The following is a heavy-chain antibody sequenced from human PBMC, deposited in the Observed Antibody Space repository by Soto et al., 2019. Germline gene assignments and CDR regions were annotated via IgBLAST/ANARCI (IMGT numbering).Heavy chain of an antibody. CDR3: ATGYCRSDNCHFTH. CDR1: GFNFHTYT. Sequence: DVQLVESGGGLVKPGGSLRLSCAASGFNFHTYTMTWVRQAPGKGLEWVSYLSGTSETIFYADSVKGRFTISRDNAKNSLYLQLNSLRDEETAVYYCATGYCRSDNCHFTHWGQGTLVTVSS. V-gene: IGHV3-48*02. D-gene: IGHD2-2*03. CDR2: LSGTSETI. J-gene: IGHJ4*02.